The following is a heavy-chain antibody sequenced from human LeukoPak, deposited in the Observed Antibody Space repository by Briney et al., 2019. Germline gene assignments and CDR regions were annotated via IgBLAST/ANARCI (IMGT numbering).Heavy chain of an antibody. CDR2: ITDSGGDT. Sequence: PGGSLRLSCAASGFTFRSYAMSWVRQTPEKGLEWASAITDSGGDTFHADSVKGRFTISRDNSRNTLYLQMNSLRAEDTALYYCAKGRPSYYDTIGFSDYWGQGTLVTVSS. CDR3: AKGRPSYYDTIGFSDY. J-gene: IGHJ4*02. D-gene: IGHD3-22*01. V-gene: IGHV3-23*01. CDR1: GFTFRSYA.